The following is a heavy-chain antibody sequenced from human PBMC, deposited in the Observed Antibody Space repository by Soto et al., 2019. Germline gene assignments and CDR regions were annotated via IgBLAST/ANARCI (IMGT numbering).Heavy chain of an antibody. D-gene: IGHD5-12*01. Sequence: SETLSLTCTVSGFSITSGGYYWSWVRQRPGKGLEWIGHIFNRGSTYYNPSLKNRISISIDTSKNQFSLRLSSVTAADTAVYYCARTSPALANDYWGQGTLVTVSS. CDR3: ARTSPALANDY. CDR1: GFSITSGGYY. J-gene: IGHJ4*02. V-gene: IGHV4-31*03. CDR2: IFNRGST.